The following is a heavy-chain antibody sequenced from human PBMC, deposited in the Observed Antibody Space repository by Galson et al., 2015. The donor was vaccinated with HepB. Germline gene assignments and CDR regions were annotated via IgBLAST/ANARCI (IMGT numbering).Heavy chain of an antibody. Sequence: SLRLSCAASGLTFSSYAMHWVRQAPGKGLEFVSAISSGGSTYYVNSVKGRFTTSRDNSKNILYLHMGSLRAEDMAVYYCARDRITSAYGDAFDIWGQGAMVTVSS. V-gene: IGHV3-64*01. J-gene: IGHJ3*02. CDR2: ISSGGST. D-gene: IGHD3-16*01. CDR3: ARDRITSAYGDAFDI. CDR1: GLTFSSYA.